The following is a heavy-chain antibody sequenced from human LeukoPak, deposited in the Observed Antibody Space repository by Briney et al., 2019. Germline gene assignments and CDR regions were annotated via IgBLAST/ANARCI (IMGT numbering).Heavy chain of an antibody. V-gene: IGHV4-59*08. CDR1: GGSISSYY. CDR2: IYYSGST. CDR3: ARVNGGYDLGYFDY. Sequence: TSETLSLTCTVTGGSISSYYWSWFRQPPGKGLEWIGYIYYSGSTNYSPSLKSRVTISIDTSKNQFSLKLSSVTAADTAVYYSARVNGGYDLGYFDYWGQGTLVTVSS. D-gene: IGHD5-12*01. J-gene: IGHJ4*02.